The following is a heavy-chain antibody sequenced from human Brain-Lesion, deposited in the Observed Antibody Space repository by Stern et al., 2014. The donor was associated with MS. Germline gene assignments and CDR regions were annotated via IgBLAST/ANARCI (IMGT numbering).Heavy chain of an antibody. Sequence: QVQLQESGPGLVKPSGTLSLTCAVSGGSISSSNWWSWVRQSPGKGLEWIGESDHSGSTIYNPSLKSRVTVSVDKSTNRFSLTLRSVPAADTAVYFCARFPASRPHVFDSWGQGTLVNVSS. CDR1: GGSISSSNW. D-gene: IGHD6-13*01. CDR3: ARFPASRPHVFDS. V-gene: IGHV4-4*02. J-gene: IGHJ4*02. CDR2: SDHSGST.